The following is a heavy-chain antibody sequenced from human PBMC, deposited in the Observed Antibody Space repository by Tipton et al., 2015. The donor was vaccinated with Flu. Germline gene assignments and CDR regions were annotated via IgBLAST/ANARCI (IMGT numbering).Heavy chain of an antibody. V-gene: IGHV4-34*01. Sequence: TLSLTCAVYGGSFSGHYWSWIRRPPGKGLEWIGEINHSGSPKYNPSLKSRVTISVDTSKNQFSLKVTSLTAADTAVYYCARRDYSNYVSDPKNWFDPWGQGTLVTVSS. J-gene: IGHJ5*02. CDR2: INHSGSP. CDR1: GGSFSGHY. D-gene: IGHD4-11*01. CDR3: ARRDYSNYVSDPKNWFDP.